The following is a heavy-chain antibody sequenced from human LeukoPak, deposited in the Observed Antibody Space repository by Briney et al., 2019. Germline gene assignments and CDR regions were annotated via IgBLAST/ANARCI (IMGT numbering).Heavy chain of an antibody. D-gene: IGHD2-8*01. CDR2: IIPIFETA. CDR3: ARDQRYSSYTNSFDL. CDR1: GGVFTSST. V-gene: IGHV1-69*06. J-gene: IGHJ3*01. Sequence: SVKLSCTASGGVFTSSTINWVRQAPGQPLEWRGGIIPIFETANYTKKFQESLMITADKTTNTAYMELSSLRSEDTAVYYCARDQRYSSYTNSFDLWGQGTMVTVSS.